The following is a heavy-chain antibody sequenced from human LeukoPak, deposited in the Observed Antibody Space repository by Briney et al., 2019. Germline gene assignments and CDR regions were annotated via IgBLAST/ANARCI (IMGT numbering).Heavy chain of an antibody. CDR1: GFTFSSYS. Sequence: GGSLRLSCAASGFTFSSYSMNWVRQAPGKGLEWVSYISSSSSTIYYADSVKGRFTISRDNAKNSLYLQMNSLRAEDTAVYYCARDRYPYYDILTGYYSFYYMDVWGKGTTVTVSS. J-gene: IGHJ6*03. CDR2: ISSSSSTI. CDR3: ARDRYPYYDILTGYYSFYYMDV. V-gene: IGHV3-48*04. D-gene: IGHD3-9*01.